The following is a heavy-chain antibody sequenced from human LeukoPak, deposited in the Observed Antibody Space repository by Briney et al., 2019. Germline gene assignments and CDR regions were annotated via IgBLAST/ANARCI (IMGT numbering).Heavy chain of an antibody. Sequence: ASVKVSCKASGYTLTSYGISWVRQAPGQGLEWMGWISGYSGNTNYAQKLQGRVTMTTDTSTSTAYMELRSLRSDDTAVYYCAREGYCNSTSCYKPFDYWGQGTLVTVSS. V-gene: IGHV1-18*01. D-gene: IGHD2-2*01. CDR2: ISGYSGNT. J-gene: IGHJ4*02. CDR3: AREGYCNSTSCYKPFDY. CDR1: GYTLTSYG.